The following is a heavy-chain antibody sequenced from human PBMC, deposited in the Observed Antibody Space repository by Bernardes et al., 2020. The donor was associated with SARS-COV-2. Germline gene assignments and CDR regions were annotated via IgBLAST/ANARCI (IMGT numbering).Heavy chain of an antibody. V-gene: IGHV3-48*03. CDR2: INNRGRTL. CDR1: GFTFSNYE. J-gene: IGHJ4*02. Sequence: GGSLRLSCAASGFTFSNYEMNWVRQAPGKGLAWVSYINNRGRTLYYADSVKGRFTISRDNAKNSLYLQMNSLRAEDTAVYYCARGISYSSGWYRGLNYFDYWGQGTLVTVSS. D-gene: IGHD6-19*01. CDR3: ARGISYSSGWYRGLNYFDY.